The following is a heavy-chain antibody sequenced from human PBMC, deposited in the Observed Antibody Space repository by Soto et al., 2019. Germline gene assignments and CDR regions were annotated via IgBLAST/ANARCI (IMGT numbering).Heavy chain of an antibody. Sequence: SETLSLTCTVSGGSISSYYWSWIRQPPGKGLEWIGYIYYSGSTNYNPSLKSRVTISVDTSKNQFSLKLSSVTAADTAVYYCARDGAGPTTEYYFDDWGQGTRVTVSS. CDR2: IYYSGST. CDR3: ARDGAGPTTEYYFDD. J-gene: IGHJ4*02. D-gene: IGHD1-26*01. V-gene: IGHV4-59*01. CDR1: GGSISSYY.